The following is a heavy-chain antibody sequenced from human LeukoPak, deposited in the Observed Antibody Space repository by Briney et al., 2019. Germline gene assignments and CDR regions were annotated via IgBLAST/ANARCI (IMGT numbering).Heavy chain of an antibody. Sequence: GGYLRLSCAASGFTFSHFWMSWVRQAPGKGLEWVAYIKKTGSETYYVDSVKGRFTITRDNTRNSLFLQMYSLRAEDTAVYFCAREDGYCSGGNCYSYFDSWGQGTLVTVSS. CDR2: IKKTGSET. CDR3: AREDGYCSGGNCYSYFDS. D-gene: IGHD2-15*01. V-gene: IGHV3-7*01. J-gene: IGHJ4*02. CDR1: GFTFSHFW.